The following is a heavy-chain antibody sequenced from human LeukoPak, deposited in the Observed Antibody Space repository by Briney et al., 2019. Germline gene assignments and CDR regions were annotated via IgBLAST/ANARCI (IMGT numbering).Heavy chain of an antibody. CDR1: GFTFSSYA. Sequence: GGSLRLSCAASGFTFSSYAMSWVRQAPGKGLEWVSAISGSGGSTYYADSVKGRFTISRDNSKNTLYLQMNNLRAEDTAVYYCAKVVTMIVVVTYNDYWGQGTLVTVSS. J-gene: IGHJ4*02. CDR3: AKVVTMIVVVTYNDY. CDR2: ISGSGGST. D-gene: IGHD3-22*01. V-gene: IGHV3-23*01.